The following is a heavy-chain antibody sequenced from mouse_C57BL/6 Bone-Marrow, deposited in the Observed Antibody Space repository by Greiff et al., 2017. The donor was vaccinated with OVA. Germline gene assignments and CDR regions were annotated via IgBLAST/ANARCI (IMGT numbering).Heavy chain of an antibody. CDR1: GFNIKDDY. J-gene: IGHJ1*03. V-gene: IGHV14-4*01. Sequence: VQLQQSGAELVRPGASVKLSCTASGFNIKDDYMHWVKQSPEQGLEWIGWIDPENGDTEYASKFQGKATITADTSSNTAYLQLSSLTSEDTAVYYCTTDWYFDVWGTGTTVTVSS. CDR2: IDPENGDT. CDR3: TTDWYFDV.